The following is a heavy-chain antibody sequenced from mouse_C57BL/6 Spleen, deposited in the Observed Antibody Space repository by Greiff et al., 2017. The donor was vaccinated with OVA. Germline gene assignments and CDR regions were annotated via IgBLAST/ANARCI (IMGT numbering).Heavy chain of an antibody. J-gene: IGHJ1*03. CDR3: ASGAIGKYWYFDV. CDR2: IYPGSGNT. CDR1: GYTFTDYY. D-gene: IGHD1-1*01. Sequence: QVQLQQSGAELVRPGASVKLSCKASGYTFTDYYINWVKQRPGQGLEWIARIYPGSGNTYYNEKFKGKATLTAEKSSSTAYMQLSSLTSEDSAVYFCASGAIGKYWYFDVWGTGTTVTVSS. V-gene: IGHV1-76*01.